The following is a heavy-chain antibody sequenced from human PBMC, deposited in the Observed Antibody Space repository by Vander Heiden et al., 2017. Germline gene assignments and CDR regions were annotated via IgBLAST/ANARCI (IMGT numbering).Heavy chain of an antibody. Sequence: EVQLLESGGGLVQPGGSLRLSCAASGFTFSSYAMSWVRQAPGKGLEWVSAISGSSGSTYYANSVKGRFTISRDNSKNTLYLQMNSLRAEDTAVYYCAKDIAAAGRGWFDPWGQGTLVTVSS. CDR1: GFTFSSYA. CDR2: ISGSSGST. CDR3: AKDIAAAGRGWFDP. J-gene: IGHJ5*02. D-gene: IGHD6-13*01. V-gene: IGHV3-23*01.